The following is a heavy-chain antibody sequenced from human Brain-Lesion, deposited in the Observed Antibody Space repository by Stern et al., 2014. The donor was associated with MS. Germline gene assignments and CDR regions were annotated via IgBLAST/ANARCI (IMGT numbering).Heavy chain of an antibody. J-gene: IGHJ6*02. CDR2: INPNTGGP. CDR3: ARDQRGITIFGVVTDYYYLGMDV. CDR1: GYIFTGYY. V-gene: IGHV1-2*02. Sequence: QMQLVQSGAEVKKPGASVKVSCKTSGYIFTGYYIHWVRQAPGQGLEWMAWINPNTGGPKYATKFQGRVTMSRDTSISTAYVELSSLTSDDTAVYYCARDQRGITIFGVVTDYYYLGMDVWGQGTTVTVSS. D-gene: IGHD3-3*01.